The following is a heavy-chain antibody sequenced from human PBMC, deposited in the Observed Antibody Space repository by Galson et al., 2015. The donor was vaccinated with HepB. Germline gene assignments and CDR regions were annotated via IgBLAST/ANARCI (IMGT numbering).Heavy chain of an antibody. J-gene: IGHJ6*02. CDR1: GFTFSSYG. V-gene: IGHV3-30*02. Sequence: SLRLSCAASGFTFSSYGMHWVRQAPGKGLEWVAFIRYDGSNKYYADSVKGRFTISRDNSKNTLYLQMNSLRAEDTAVYYCAKDLRRVKYYYYGMDVWGQGTTVTVSS. CDR3: AKDLRRVKYYYYGMDV. CDR2: IRYDGSNK.